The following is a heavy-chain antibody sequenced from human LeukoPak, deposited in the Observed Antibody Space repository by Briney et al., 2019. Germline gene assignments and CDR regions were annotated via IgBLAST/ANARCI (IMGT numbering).Heavy chain of an antibody. D-gene: IGHD3-10*01. CDR1: GGSFSGYY. V-gene: IGHV4-34*01. J-gene: IGHJ4*02. CDR3: ARGTPARYGSGSRYNY. Sequence: SETLSLTCAVYGGSFSGYYWSWIRQPPGKGLEWIGEINHSGSTNYNPSLKSRVTISVDTSKNQFSLKLSSVAAADTAVYYCARGTPARYGSGSRYNYWGQGTLVTVSS. CDR2: INHSGST.